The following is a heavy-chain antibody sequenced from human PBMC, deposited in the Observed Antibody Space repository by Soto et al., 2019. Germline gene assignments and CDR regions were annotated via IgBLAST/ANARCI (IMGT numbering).Heavy chain of an antibody. CDR2: INPSGGST. D-gene: IGHD6-13*01. CDR3: ARDPDAAAGTGNFDY. J-gene: IGHJ4*02. Sequence: QVQLVQSGAEVKKPGASVKVSCKASGYTFTSYYMHWVRQAPGQGLEWMGIINPSGGSTSYAQKLQGRVTMTRDTSTSTVYMELSSLRSEDTAVYYCARDPDAAAGTGNFDYWGQGTLVTVSS. CDR1: GYTFTSYY. V-gene: IGHV1-46*03.